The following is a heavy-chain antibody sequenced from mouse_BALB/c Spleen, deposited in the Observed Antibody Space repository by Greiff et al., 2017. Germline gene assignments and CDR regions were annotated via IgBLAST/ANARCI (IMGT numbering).Heavy chain of an antibody. D-gene: IGHD1-1*01. CDR3: TRDGSSYYYAMDY. V-gene: IGHV6-6*02. J-gene: IGHJ4*01. Sequence: EVKLQESGGGLVQPGGSMKLSCVASGFTFSNYWMNWVRQSPEKGLEWVAEIRLKSNNYATHYAESVKGRFTISRDDSKSSVYLQMNNLRAEDTGIYYCTRDGSSYYYAMDYWGQGTSVTVSS. CDR1: GFTFSNYW. CDR2: IRLKSNNYAT.